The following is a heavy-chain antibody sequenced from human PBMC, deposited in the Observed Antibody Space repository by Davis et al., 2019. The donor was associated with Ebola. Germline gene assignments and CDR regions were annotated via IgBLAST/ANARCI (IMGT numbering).Heavy chain of an antibody. CDR1: GFTFSSYE. CDR2: TSVSDTTT. D-gene: IGHD3-9*01. Sequence: GESLKISCAASGFTFSSYEMNWVRQAPGKGLEWVSYTSVSDTTTYYADSVKGRFTISRDNARDSLYLQMDSLRVEDTAIYYCARDAFSLSRYDTEDHWGQGTLVTVSS. V-gene: IGHV3-48*03. J-gene: IGHJ4*02. CDR3: ARDAFSLSRYDTEDH.